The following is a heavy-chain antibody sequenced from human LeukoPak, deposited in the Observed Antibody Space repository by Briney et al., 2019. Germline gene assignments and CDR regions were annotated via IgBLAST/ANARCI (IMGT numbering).Heavy chain of an antibody. CDR1: GYTFTSYW. CDR3: ARRLRVGYSDY. J-gene: IGHJ4*02. Sequence: GASVKVSCKASGYTFTSYWIGWVRQMPGKGLEWMGIIYPGDSDTRYSPSFQGQVTISADKSISTAYLQWSSLKASDTAMYYCARRLRVGYSDYWGQGTLVTVSS. V-gene: IGHV5-51*01. CDR2: IYPGDSDT. D-gene: IGHD3-16*01.